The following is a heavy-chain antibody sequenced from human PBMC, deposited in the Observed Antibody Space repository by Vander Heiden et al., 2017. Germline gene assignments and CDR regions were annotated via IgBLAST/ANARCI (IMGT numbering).Heavy chain of an antibody. CDR3: AKAAVADPYYYYGMDV. D-gene: IGHD6-19*01. Sequence: EVQLVESGGVVVQPGGSLRLSCAASGFTLDDYTMHWVRQAPGKGLEWVSLISWDGGSTYYADSVKGRFTISRDNSKNSLYLQMNSLRTEDTALYYCAKAAVADPYYYYGMDVWGQGTTVTVSS. CDR1: GFTLDDYT. J-gene: IGHJ6*02. CDR2: ISWDGGST. V-gene: IGHV3-43*01.